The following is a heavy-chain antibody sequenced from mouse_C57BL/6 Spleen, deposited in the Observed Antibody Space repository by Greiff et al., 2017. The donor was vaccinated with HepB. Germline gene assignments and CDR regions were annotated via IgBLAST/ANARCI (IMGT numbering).Heavy chain of an antibody. Sequence: VQLQQSGAELVKPGASVKMSCKASGYTFTSYWITWVKQRPGQGLEWIGDIYPGSGSTNYNEKFKSKATLTVDTSSSTAYMQLSSLTSEDSAVYYCARWDGRGNYFDYWGQGTTLTVSS. CDR2: IYPGSGST. D-gene: IGHD1-1*01. V-gene: IGHV1-55*01. CDR3: ARWDGRGNYFDY. J-gene: IGHJ2*01. CDR1: GYTFTSYW.